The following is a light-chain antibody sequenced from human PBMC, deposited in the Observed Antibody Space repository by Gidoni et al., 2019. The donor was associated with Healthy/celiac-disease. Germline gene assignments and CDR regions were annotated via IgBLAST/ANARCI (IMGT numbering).Light chain of an antibody. CDR3: QQYNNWPLST. CDR2: GAS. Sequence: ERVMTQAQATLAVSPGERATLSRRASQSVTSNFAWSQQQPGQAPRLLISGASTRATGIPARFSGSGSGTEFTLTISSLQSEDFAVYYCQQYNNWPLSTFGQGTKLEI. CDR1: QSVTSN. J-gene: IGKJ2*01. V-gene: IGKV3-15*01.